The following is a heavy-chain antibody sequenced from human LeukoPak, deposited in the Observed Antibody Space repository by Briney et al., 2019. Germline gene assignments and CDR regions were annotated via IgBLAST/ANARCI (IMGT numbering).Heavy chain of an antibody. V-gene: IGHV3-23*01. Sequence: PGGSLRLSCAASGFTFSSYAMTWVRQAPGKGLEWVSVISASGGTTYYADSVKGRFTISRDNSKNTLYLQMNSLRAEDTAIYYRAKDGAPQQLVIYWGRGTLVTVSS. D-gene: IGHD6-13*01. CDR1: GFTFSSYA. J-gene: IGHJ4*02. CDR2: ISASGGTT. CDR3: AKDGAPQQLVIY.